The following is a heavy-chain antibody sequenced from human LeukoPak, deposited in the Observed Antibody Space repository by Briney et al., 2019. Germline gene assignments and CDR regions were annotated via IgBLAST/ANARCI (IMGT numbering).Heavy chain of an antibody. CDR1: GGSISDSY. CDR3: ARSGRGSSAGFDY. CDR2: IYYSGST. J-gene: IGHJ4*02. D-gene: IGHD3-10*01. Sequence: KPSETLSLTCTVSGGSISDSYWTWIRQPPGTGLEWIGYIYYSGSTNYTPSLKSRITISVDTSRNQFSLKLNSVTAADTAVYYCARSGRGSSAGFDYWGQGTLVTVSS. V-gene: IGHV4-59*01.